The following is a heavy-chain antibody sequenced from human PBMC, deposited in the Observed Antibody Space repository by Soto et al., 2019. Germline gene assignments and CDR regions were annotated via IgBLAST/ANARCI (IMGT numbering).Heavy chain of an antibody. D-gene: IGHD3-9*01. V-gene: IGHV3-21*01. CDR2: ISSSSSYI. Sequence: PGGSLRLSCAASGFTFSSYSMNWVRQAPGKGLEWVSSISSSSSYIYYADSVRGRFTISRDNAKNSLYLQMNSLRAEDTAVYYCAIDWSQTPFDYWGQGTLVTVSS. J-gene: IGHJ4*02. CDR3: AIDWSQTPFDY. CDR1: GFTFSSYS.